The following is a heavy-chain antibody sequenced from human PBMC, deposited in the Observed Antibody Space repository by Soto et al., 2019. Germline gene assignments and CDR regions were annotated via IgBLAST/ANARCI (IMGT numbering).Heavy chain of an antibody. D-gene: IGHD3-10*01. CDR1: GLPVAGSY. V-gene: IGHV3-53*01. J-gene: IGHJ6*02. CDR2: IYNDVTT. CDR3: VRPLPSGQTHARDV. Sequence: GGSLRLSCVASGLPVAGSYMAWVRQAPGKGLEWASVIYNDVTTYYSQSVEGRFTISRDTSKNTLYLQMDRLRDEDTAVYYCVRPLPSGQTHARDVWGQGTKVTVSS.